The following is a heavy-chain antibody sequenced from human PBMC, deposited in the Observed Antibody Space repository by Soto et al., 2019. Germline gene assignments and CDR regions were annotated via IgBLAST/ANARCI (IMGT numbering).Heavy chain of an antibody. V-gene: IGHV1-69*01. CDR1: GGNFSSYA. CDR3: ARDKTTVTTCWFDP. CDR2: IIPIFGTA. D-gene: IGHD4-17*01. J-gene: IGHJ5*02. Sequence: QVQLVQSGAEVKKPGSSVKVSCKASGGNFSSYAISWVRQAPGQGLEWMGGIIPIFGTAKYAQKFQGRVTHTADESTSTAYMELSSLRSGDTAVYYCARDKTTVTTCWFDPWGQGTLVTVSS.